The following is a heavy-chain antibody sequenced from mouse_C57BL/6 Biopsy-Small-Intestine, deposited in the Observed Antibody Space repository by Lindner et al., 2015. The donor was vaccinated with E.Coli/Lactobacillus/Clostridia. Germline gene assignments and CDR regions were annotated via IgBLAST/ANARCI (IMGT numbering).Heavy chain of an antibody. D-gene: IGHD3-2*02. Sequence: EVQLQESGPELMKPGASVKMSCKASGYTFTDYNMHWVKQSHGKSLEWIGYINPNNGGTSYNQKFKGKATLTVDKSSSTAYMELRSLTSEDSAVYYCARFGQLRLPWFAYWGQGTLVTVSA. CDR2: INPNNGGT. CDR3: ARFGQLRLPWFAY. J-gene: IGHJ3*01. V-gene: IGHV1-22*01. CDR1: GYTFTDYN.